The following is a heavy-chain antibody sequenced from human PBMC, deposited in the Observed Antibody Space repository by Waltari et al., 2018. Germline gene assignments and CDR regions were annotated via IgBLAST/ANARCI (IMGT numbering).Heavy chain of an antibody. V-gene: IGHV1-69-2*01. CDR2: VDPEDGET. J-gene: IGHJ6*03. CDR3: ATRNDFWSGYLYYMDV. CDR1: GYTFTDYY. D-gene: IGHD3-3*01. Sequence: EVQLVQSGAEVKKPGATVKISCKASGYTFTDYYMHWVQQAPGKGLEWMGRVDPEDGETIYAEKVQGRVTITADTSTDTAYMELSSLRSEDTAVYYCATRNDFWSGYLYYMDVWGKGTTVTVSS.